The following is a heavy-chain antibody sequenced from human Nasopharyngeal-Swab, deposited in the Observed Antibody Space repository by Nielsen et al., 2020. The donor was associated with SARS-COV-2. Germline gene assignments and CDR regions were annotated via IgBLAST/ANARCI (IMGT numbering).Heavy chain of an antibody. D-gene: IGHD3-10*01. Sequence: GESLKISCAASGFTFSSYAMSWVRQAPGKGLEWVSAISGSGGSTYYADSVKGRFTISRDNSKNTLYLQMNSLRAEDTAVYCCAKDPGWWGFGELVDYWGQGTLVTVSS. J-gene: IGHJ4*02. CDR2: ISGSGGST. V-gene: IGHV3-23*01. CDR3: AKDPGWWGFGELVDY. CDR1: GFTFSSYA.